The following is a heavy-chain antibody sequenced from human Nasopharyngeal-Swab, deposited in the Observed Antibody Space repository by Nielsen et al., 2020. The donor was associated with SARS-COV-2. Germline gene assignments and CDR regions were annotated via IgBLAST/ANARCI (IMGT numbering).Heavy chain of an antibody. V-gene: IGHV3-13*01. D-gene: IGHD6-13*01. J-gene: IGHJ4*02. CDR3: ARARYWLAASGPFFDY. Sequence: GESLKISCAASGCTFRSYDMHWVRQGTGKGLEWVSAIGNAGDTYYPGSVKGRFTISRENAKNSLYLQMNSLRAEDTAVYYCARARYWLAASGPFFDYWGQGTLVTVSS. CDR1: GCTFRSYD. CDR2: IGNAGDT.